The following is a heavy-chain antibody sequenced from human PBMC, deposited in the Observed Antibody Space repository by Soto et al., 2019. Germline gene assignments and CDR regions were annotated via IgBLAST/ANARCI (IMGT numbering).Heavy chain of an antibody. CDR3: SRHHFLGGGEDY. V-gene: IGHV5-10-1*01. CDR2: IDPNDFYT. J-gene: IGHJ4*02. Sequence: EVQLVPSGAEVKKPGESLRISCKASGYTFTNSWISWVRQMPGKGLEWMGRIDPNDFYTNYGPSFQGHVTISADTSISTVFLQWDSLTASDTAMYYCSRHHFLGGGEDYWGQGTLVTVSS. CDR1: GYTFTNSW. D-gene: IGHD3-16*01.